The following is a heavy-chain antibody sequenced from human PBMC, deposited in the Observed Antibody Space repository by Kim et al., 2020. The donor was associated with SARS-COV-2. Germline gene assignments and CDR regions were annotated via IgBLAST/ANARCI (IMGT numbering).Heavy chain of an antibody. D-gene: IGHD3-9*01. CDR2: IYPGDSDT. CDR1: GYSFTSYW. Sequence: GESLKISCKGSGYSFTSYWIGWVRQMPGKGLEWMGIIYPGDSDTRYRPAFQGQVTISADKSISTAYLQWSSLKASDTAMYYCAREEILTGEAIWGQGTMVTVSS. CDR3: AREEILTGEAI. V-gene: IGHV5-51*01. J-gene: IGHJ3*02.